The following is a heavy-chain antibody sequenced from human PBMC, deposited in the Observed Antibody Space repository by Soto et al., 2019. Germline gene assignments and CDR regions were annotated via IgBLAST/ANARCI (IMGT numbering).Heavy chain of an antibody. CDR1: GFTFSSYS. D-gene: IGHD6-13*01. V-gene: IGHV3-48*01. CDR3: ARHPERIAQIGWFDT. J-gene: IGHJ5*02. Sequence: EVQLVESGGGLVQPGGSLRLSCAASGFTFSSYSMNWLRQAPGKGLEWVSYISSSSSTIYYADSVKGRFTISRDNAKNSLYLQMNSLRAEDTAVYYCARHPERIAQIGWFDTWGQGTLVTVSS. CDR2: ISSSSSTI.